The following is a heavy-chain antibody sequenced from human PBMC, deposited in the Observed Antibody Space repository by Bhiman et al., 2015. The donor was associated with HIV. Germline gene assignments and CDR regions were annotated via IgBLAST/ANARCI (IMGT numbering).Heavy chain of an antibody. Sequence: QVQLVESGGGVVQPGRSLRLSCAASGFTFSSHAMHWVRQAPGKGLEWVAIISYDGSNKYYADSMKGRFTLSRDNSKNTLYLQLSSLRDEDTAVYYCARGQLGQLVRGSYHYFYMDVWGKGTTVTVSS. J-gene: IGHJ6*03. CDR1: GFTFSSHA. V-gene: IGHV3-30*04. CDR2: ISYDGSNK. D-gene: IGHD3-16*02. CDR3: ARGQLGQLVRGSYHYFYMDV.